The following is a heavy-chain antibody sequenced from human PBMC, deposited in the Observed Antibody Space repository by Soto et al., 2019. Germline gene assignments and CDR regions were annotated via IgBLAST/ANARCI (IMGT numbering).Heavy chain of an antibody. J-gene: IGHJ6*02. D-gene: IGHD3-22*01. Sequence: SQPLSLTCAISGDSVSSNSAAWSWIRQSPSRGLEWLGRTYYRSKWYNDYAVSVKSRITINPDTSKNQFSLQLNSVTPEDTAVYYCAREVNTGNDGYYGMDVWGQGTTVTVSS. CDR3: AREVNTGNDGYYGMDV. CDR1: GDSVSSNSAA. CDR2: TYYRSKWYN. V-gene: IGHV6-1*01.